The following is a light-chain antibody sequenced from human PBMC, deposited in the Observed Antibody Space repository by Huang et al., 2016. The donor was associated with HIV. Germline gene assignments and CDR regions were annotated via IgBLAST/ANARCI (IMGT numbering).Light chain of an antibody. Sequence: EIVLTQSPATLSLSPGQRVTRSCRASQSVSDFLAWYQQKPGQTPRLLIYDASKRATGSPARFSGSGAGTDFTLTISSLEPEDFAVYYCQQRSKWPLTFGGGTKVESK. CDR2: DAS. J-gene: IGKJ4*01. V-gene: IGKV3-11*01. CDR3: QQRSKWPLT. CDR1: QSVSDF.